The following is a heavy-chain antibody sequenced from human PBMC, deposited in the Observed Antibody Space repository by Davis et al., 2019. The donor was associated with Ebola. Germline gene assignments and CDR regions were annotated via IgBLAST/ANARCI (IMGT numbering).Heavy chain of an antibody. CDR3: AKIAARGAFDI. D-gene: IGHD6-6*01. Sequence: ETLSLTCAVYGGSFSGYYWSCRRQPPGKGLEWVSTCGPGGEKEYADSVKGRFTISRDNSKHKMYMKRKSLRTEDTAVYYCAKIAARGAFDIWGQGTMVTVSS. CDR2: CGPGGEK. V-gene: IGHV3-66*02. J-gene: IGHJ3*02. CDR1: GGSFSGYY.